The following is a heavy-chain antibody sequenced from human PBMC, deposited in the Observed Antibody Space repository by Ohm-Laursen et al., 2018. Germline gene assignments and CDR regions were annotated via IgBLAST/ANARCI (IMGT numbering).Heavy chain of an antibody. V-gene: IGHV4-34*01. CDR2: INHSGST. CDR3: ASSGSPSRAWYSFDS. Sequence: SETLSLTCAVYGGSFRGYYWSWIRQPPGKGLEWIGEINHSGSTNYNPSLKSRVTISVDTSKNQFSLKLSSVTAADTAVYYCASSGSPSRAWYSFDSWGQGTLVTVSS. CDR1: GGSFRGYY. J-gene: IGHJ4*02. D-gene: IGHD6-13*01.